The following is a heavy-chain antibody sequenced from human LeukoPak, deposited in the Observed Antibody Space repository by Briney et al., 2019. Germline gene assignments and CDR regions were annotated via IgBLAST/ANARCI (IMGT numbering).Heavy chain of an antibody. CDR1: GYTFTGYY. J-gene: IGHJ5*02. V-gene: IGHV1-2*02. D-gene: IGHD3-22*01. CDR2: INPHSGGT. Sequence: ASVKVSCKASGYTFTGYYMHWVRQAPGQGLEWMGWINPHSGGTNYAQKFQGRVTMTRDTSISTAYKELSRLRSDDTAVYYCARLGDYYDSSGYVGWFDPWGQGTLVTVSS. CDR3: ARLGDYYDSSGYVGWFDP.